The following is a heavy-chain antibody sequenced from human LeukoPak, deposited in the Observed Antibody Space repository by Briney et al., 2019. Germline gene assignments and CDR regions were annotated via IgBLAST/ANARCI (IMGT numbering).Heavy chain of an antibody. V-gene: IGHV3-53*01. CDR2: IYSGGST. D-gene: IGHD6-6*01. CDR1: GFTFNYYW. Sequence: GGSLRLSCAASGFTFNYYWMHWVRQAPGKGLEWVSVIYSGGSTYYADSVKGRFTISRDNSKNTLYLQMNSLRADDTAVYYCARTAARRFDYWGQGTLVTVSS. CDR3: ARTAARRFDY. J-gene: IGHJ4*02.